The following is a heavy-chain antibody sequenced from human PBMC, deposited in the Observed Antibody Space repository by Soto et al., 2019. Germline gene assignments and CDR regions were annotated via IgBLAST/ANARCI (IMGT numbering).Heavy chain of an antibody. J-gene: IGHJ6*03. CDR3: ARAGLFYRHYYMDV. V-gene: IGHV3-48*01. Sequence: GGSLRLSCAASGFTFSSHSMNWVRQAPGKGLEWVSYISSTSYTIYYADSVKGRFTISRDDAKNSLYLQMHSLRAEDTAVYYCARAGLFYRHYYMDVWGKGTTVTVPS. CDR2: ISSTSYTI. CDR1: GFTFSSHS.